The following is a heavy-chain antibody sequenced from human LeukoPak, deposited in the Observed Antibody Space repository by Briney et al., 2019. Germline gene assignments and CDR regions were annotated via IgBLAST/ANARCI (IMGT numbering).Heavy chain of an antibody. J-gene: IGHJ4*02. V-gene: IGHV3-48*02. Sequence: PGGSLRLSCVASGLTVSSYSMNWVRQAPGKGLEWVSYISSSSSTIYYADSVKGRFTISRDNAKNSLDLQMNSLRDEDTAVYYGARARASGRSGFDYWGQGTLVPVSS. CDR1: GLTVSSYS. CDR2: ISSSSSTI. D-gene: IGHD2-15*01. CDR3: ARARASGRSGFDY.